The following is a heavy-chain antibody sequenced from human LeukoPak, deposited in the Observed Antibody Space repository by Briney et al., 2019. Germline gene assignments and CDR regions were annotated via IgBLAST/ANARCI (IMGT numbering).Heavy chain of an antibody. Sequence: SQTLSLTCAISGDSVSSNSAAWNWIRQSPSRGLEWLGRTYYYYKWHNDYAESVKSRITVNPDTSKNQFSLHLSSVTPEDTAVYYCAKEEYYYDSSGYYYFDYWGQGTLVTVSS. CDR1: GDSVSSNSAA. D-gene: IGHD3-22*01. CDR3: AKEEYYYDSSGYYYFDY. V-gene: IGHV6-1*01. J-gene: IGHJ4*02. CDR2: TYYYYKWHN.